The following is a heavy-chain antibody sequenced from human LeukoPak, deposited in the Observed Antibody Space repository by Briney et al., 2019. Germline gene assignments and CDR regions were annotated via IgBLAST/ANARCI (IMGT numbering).Heavy chain of an antibody. J-gene: IGHJ4*02. Sequence: GGSLRLSCAASEFTFSLYAMNWVRQAPGKGREWVSYINDVSADIHYADSVKGRFTISRDNARNTLYLKMNSLRAEDTAVYYCARDTYQPGRIDSWGQGTLVIVSS. V-gene: IGHV3-21*05. CDR2: INDVSADI. CDR1: EFTFSLYA. D-gene: IGHD2-2*01. CDR3: ARDTYQPGRIDS.